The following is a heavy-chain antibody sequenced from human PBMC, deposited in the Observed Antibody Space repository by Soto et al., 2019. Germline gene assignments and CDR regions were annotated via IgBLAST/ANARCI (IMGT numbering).Heavy chain of an antibody. D-gene: IGHD1-26*01. J-gene: IGHJ4*02. CDR2: INHSGST. CDR1: GGSFSGYY. CDR3: ARESGGGSYYSTHFDY. Sequence: SETLSLTCAVYGGSFSGYYWSWIRQPPGKGLEWIGEINHSGSTNYNPSLKSRVTISVDTSKNQFSLKLSSVTAADTAVYYCARESGGGSYYSTHFDYWGQGTLVTVSS. V-gene: IGHV4-34*01.